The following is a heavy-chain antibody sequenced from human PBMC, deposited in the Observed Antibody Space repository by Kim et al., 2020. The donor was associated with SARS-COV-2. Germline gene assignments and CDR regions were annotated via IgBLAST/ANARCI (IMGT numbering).Heavy chain of an antibody. CDR1: GFALSDDA. CDR3: ARVQTGELVTAIPY. J-gene: IGHJ1*01. V-gene: IGHV3-30*04. CDR2: ISFDGSNK. Sequence: GGSLRLSCVGSGFALSDDAMHWVRQTPGKGLEWMALISFDGSNKYCEDSMTGRFTIYRDSSRTTLYLQVNSLTIEATAVYYCARVQTGELVTAIPYWGEGALVTVSS. D-gene: IGHD2-21*02.